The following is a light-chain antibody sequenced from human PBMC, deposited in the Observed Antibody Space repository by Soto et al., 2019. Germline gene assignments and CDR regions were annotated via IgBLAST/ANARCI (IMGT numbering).Light chain of an antibody. CDR2: DAS. V-gene: IGKV3-11*01. J-gene: IGKJ3*01. Sequence: EIVLTQSPATLSLSPGERATLSCRASQSVSSYLAWYQQKPGQAPRLLIYDASNRATGIPARFSGSGSGTAFTLTISSLAREDFAVYYCQQRSTWPTFGPGTKVDI. CDR3: QQRSTWPT. CDR1: QSVSSY.